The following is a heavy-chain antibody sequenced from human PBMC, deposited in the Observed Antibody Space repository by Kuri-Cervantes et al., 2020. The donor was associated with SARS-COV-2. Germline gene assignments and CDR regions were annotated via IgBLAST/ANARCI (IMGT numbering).Heavy chain of an antibody. Sequence: GESLKISCAASGFTFSSYWMHWVRQAPGKGLEWVAVISYDGSNKYYADSVKGRFTISRDNSKNTLYLQMNSLRAEDTAVYYCARDGYDSSGYYLDYWGQGTLVTVSS. CDR3: ARDGYDSSGYYLDY. J-gene: IGHJ4*02. CDR1: GFTFSSYW. D-gene: IGHD3-22*01. V-gene: IGHV3-30-3*01. CDR2: ISYDGSNK.